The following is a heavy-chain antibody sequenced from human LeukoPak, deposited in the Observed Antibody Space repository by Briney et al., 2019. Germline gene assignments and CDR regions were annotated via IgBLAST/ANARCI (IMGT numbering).Heavy chain of an antibody. CDR1: GFTFSGHW. V-gene: IGHV3-7*01. CDR2: IKQDGSEK. CDR3: ARVSGSTGYYKIDY. Sequence: GGSLRLSCVASGFTFSGHWMSWVRQAPGKGLDWVANIKQDGSEKYFVDSVKGRFTISRDNAKRSLYLQMNSLRVEDTAVYYCARVSGSTGYYKIDYWGLGTLVTVSS. D-gene: IGHD3-22*01. J-gene: IGHJ4*02.